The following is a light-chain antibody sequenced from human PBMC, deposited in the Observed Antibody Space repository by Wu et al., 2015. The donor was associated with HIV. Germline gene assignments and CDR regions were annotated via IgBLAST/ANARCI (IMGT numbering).Light chain of an antibody. Sequence: EIVMTQSPATLSVSPGERATLSCRASQSVAINLAWYQQKPGQAPRLLIHGASTRATGIPARFSGSGSGREFTLTITNMQSEDFAVYYCQQYNNWPPLTFGGGTKVEIK. V-gene: IGKV3-15*01. CDR3: QQYNNWPPLT. CDR2: GAS. J-gene: IGKJ4*01. CDR1: QSVAIN.